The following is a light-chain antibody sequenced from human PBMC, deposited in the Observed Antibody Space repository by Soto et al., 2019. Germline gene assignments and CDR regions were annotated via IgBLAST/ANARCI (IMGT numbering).Light chain of an antibody. J-gene: IGKJ1*01. CDR1: QSISDT. Sequence: IVVRQAPATRSLCPGGRAILSGRASQSISDTLAWYQQRPGQAPRLIIYGASSRATGIPDRFSGSWSGTDFTLTISRLEPEDFAVYYCPQYGSSPRTFGQGTKVDI. V-gene: IGKV3-20*01. CDR2: GAS. CDR3: PQYGSSPRT.